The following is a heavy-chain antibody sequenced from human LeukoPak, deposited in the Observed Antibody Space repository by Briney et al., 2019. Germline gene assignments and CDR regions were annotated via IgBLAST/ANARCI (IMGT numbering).Heavy chain of an antibody. J-gene: IGHJ4*02. Sequence: ASVKVSCKASGYTFTSYDINWVRQAPGQGLEWMGWISAYNGNTNYAQKLQGRVTMTTDTSTSTAYMELRSLRSDDSAVYYCARETAVAGNYYFDYWGQGTLVTVSS. CDR2: ISAYNGNT. CDR1: GYTFTSYD. V-gene: IGHV1-18*01. D-gene: IGHD6-19*01. CDR3: ARETAVAGNYYFDY.